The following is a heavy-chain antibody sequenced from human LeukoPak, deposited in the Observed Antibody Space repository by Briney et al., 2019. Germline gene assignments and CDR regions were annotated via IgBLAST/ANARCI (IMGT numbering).Heavy chain of an antibody. D-gene: IGHD2-8*02. V-gene: IGHV3-74*01. CDR3: TRVLAGRSGLMDV. Sequence: PGGSLRLSCVVSGFSLSDYWMHWVRQVPGKGLVWVSRISPEGSGITYGDSVKGRFTISRDSAKSEVYLQMNSLRDEDAAVYYCTRVLAGRSGLMDVWGRGTTVTVSS. CDR2: ISPEGSGI. CDR1: GFSLSDYW. J-gene: IGHJ6*02.